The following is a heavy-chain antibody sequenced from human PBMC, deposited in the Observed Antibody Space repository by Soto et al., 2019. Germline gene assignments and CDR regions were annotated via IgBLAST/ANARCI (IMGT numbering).Heavy chain of an antibody. CDR3: ARDNILGILYGGMDV. V-gene: IGHV4-30-4*01. CDR2: IYYSGST. D-gene: IGHD3-3*01. CDR1: GGAISSGDYY. Sequence: KPSETLSLTCTVSGGAISSGDYYWSWIRQPPGKGLEWIGYIYYSGSTYYNPSLKSRVTISVETSKNRFSLKLSSVTDADTAVYYCARDNILGILYGGMDVWGQGTTVTVSS. J-gene: IGHJ6*02.